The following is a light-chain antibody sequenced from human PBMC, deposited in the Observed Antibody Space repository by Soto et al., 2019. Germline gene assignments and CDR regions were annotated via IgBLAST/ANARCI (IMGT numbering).Light chain of an antibody. CDR1: NSDVGSYNR. J-gene: IGLJ3*02. V-gene: IGLV2-23*02. CDR3: CLYAGRGTNWV. Sequence: QTVLTKPASGSEWHGKWSTITCTEANSDVGSYNRGSWYQQHPGAAPKLILYEVTKRPSDVSDRFSGSKSGTTASLTISGLQTEDEANYYCCLYAGRGTNWVFGGGTQLTVL. CDR2: EVT.